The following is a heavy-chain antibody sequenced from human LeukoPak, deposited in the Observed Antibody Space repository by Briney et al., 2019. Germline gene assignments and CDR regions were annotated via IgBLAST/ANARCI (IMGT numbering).Heavy chain of an antibody. CDR3: ARDFSGSYSTFDY. V-gene: IGHV1-69*13. J-gene: IGHJ4*02. D-gene: IGHD1-26*01. CDR2: IIPIFGTA. Sequence: ASVKVSCKASGGTFSSYAISWVRQAPGQGLEWMGGIIPIFGTANYAQKFQGRVTITADESTSTAYMELSSLRSEDTAVYYCARDFSGSYSTFDYWGQGTLVTVSS. CDR1: GGTFSSYA.